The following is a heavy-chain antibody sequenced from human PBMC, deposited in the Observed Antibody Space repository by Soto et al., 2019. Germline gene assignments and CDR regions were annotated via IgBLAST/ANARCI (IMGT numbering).Heavy chain of an antibody. V-gene: IGHV4-30-4*01. Sequence: SETLSLTCSVSGDYIHVGGYYWTWIRQRPGKGLEWVGYIYYTGKTYYNPSLESRLTMSVDRSKNQFTLRLTSVTAADTAVYFCGRDLTSNANCIDPWGQGTLVTVSS. CDR1: GDYIHVGGYY. D-gene: IGHD2-2*01. CDR3: GRDLTSNANCIDP. CDR2: IYYTGKT. J-gene: IGHJ5*02.